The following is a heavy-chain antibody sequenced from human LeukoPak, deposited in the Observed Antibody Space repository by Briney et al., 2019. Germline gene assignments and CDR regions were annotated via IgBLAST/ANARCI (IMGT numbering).Heavy chain of an antibody. CDR1: GGSISSSSYY. CDR2: IYYSGST. Sequence: PETLSPSSTVSGGSISSSSYYWGWIRQPPGKGLEWIGSIYYSGSTYYNPSLKSRVTISVDTSKNQFSLKLSSVTAADTAVYYCAGLWFGELLYNWFDPWGQGTLVTVSS. V-gene: IGHV4-39*01. D-gene: IGHD3-10*01. J-gene: IGHJ5*02. CDR3: AGLWFGELLYNWFDP.